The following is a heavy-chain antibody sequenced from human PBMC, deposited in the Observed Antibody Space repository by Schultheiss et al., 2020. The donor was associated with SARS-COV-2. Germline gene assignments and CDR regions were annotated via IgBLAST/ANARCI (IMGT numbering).Heavy chain of an antibody. V-gene: IGHV3-33*08. D-gene: IGHD3/OR15-3a*01. Sequence: GESLKISCAASGFTFTSHGMHWVRQAPGKGLEWVALISSDGSDTYYADSMKGRFTISRDNPRNTLYLQKNSLRAEDTALYYCVRHGPIGTGIDHWGRGTLVTVSS. J-gene: IGHJ4*02. CDR1: GFTFTSHG. CDR2: ISSDGSDT. CDR3: VRHGPIGTGIDH.